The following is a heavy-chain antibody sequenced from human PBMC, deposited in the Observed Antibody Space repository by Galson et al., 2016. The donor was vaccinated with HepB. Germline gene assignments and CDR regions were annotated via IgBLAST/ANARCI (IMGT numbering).Heavy chain of an antibody. V-gene: IGHV4-4*07. CDR1: GGSISTYY. CDR2: IYSSGTT. D-gene: IGHD3-3*01. J-gene: IGHJ3*02. Sequence: ETLSLTCTVSGGSISTYYWSWIRQPAGKGLEWIGRIYSSGTTNYNPSLKSRVTMSVEMSKNQFSLKLSAVTAADTATYYCARTRKYYDFWSSDWENDAFDIWGQGTMVTVSS. CDR3: ARTRKYYDFWSSDWENDAFDI.